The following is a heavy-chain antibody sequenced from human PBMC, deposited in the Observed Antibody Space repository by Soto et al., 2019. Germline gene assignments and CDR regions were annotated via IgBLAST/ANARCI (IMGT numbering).Heavy chain of an antibody. Sequence: EVQVMESGGGLVQPGGSLRLSCAPSGFIFSSYWMSWVRQPPGKGLEGVANINRDGSVRNYVDSVKGRFTTSRDTAKNSAYLQIDSLRADDTAVYYCTSARSSVGAPGGFIEFWGQGTLVTVSS. CDR3: TSARSSVGAPGGFIEF. CDR1: GFIFSSYW. J-gene: IGHJ4*02. CDR2: INRDGSVR. D-gene: IGHD1-26*01. V-gene: IGHV3-7*03.